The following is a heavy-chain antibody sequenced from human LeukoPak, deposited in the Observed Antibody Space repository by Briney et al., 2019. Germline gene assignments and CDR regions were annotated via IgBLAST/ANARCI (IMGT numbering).Heavy chain of an antibody. CDR2: IYYSGST. CDR3: ARDARGSSYMDV. V-gene: IGHV4-59*02. Sequence: PSETLSLTCTVSGGSVSFYYWSWIRQPPGKGLEWIGYIYYSGSTNYNPSLKSRVTISVDTSKNQFSLKVSSVTAADTAVYYCARDARGSSYMDVWGQGTTVTVSS. CDR1: GGSVSFYY. D-gene: IGHD3-10*01. J-gene: IGHJ6*02.